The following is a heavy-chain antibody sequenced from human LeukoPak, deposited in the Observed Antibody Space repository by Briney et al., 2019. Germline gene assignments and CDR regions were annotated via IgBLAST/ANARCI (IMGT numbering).Heavy chain of an antibody. Sequence: QPGGSLGLSCAASGFTFSSYWMHWVRQAPGKGLVWVSRINSDGTTTYADSVKGRFTISRDNAKNTLYLQMNRLRAEDTALYYCASAYYYRLPDWGQGTLVTVSS. CDR1: GFTFSSYW. V-gene: IGHV3-74*01. J-gene: IGHJ4*02. CDR3: ASAYYYRLPD. CDR2: INSDGTT. D-gene: IGHD3-10*01.